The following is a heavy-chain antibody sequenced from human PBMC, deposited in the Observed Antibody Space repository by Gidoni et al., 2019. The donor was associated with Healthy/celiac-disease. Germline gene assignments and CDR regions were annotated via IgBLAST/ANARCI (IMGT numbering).Heavy chain of an antibody. Sequence: QVQLQESGPGLVKPSQTLSLTCTVSGGSISSGDYYWSWIRQPPGKGLEWIGYIYYSGSTYYNPSLKSRVTISVDTSKNQFSLKLSSVTAADTAVYYCATLGYCSGGSCYFHLYFDYWGQGTLVTVSS. V-gene: IGHV4-30-4*01. D-gene: IGHD2-15*01. CDR1: GGSISSGDYY. J-gene: IGHJ4*02. CDR2: IYYSGST. CDR3: ATLGYCSGGSCYFHLYFDY.